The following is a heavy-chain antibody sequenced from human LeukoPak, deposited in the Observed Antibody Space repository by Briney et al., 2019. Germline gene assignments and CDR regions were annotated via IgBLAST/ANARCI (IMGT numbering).Heavy chain of an antibody. CDR1: GFTFSSYG. CDR3: AKGEPYYYDSSGYTPFDY. D-gene: IGHD3-22*01. J-gene: IGHJ4*02. Sequence: GGSLRLSCAASGFTFSSYGMHWVRQAPGKGLEGVAFIRYDGSNKYYADSVKGRFTISRDISKNTLYLQMNSLRAEDTAVYYCAKGEPYYYDSSGYTPFDYWGQGTLVTVSS. V-gene: IGHV3-30*02. CDR2: IRYDGSNK.